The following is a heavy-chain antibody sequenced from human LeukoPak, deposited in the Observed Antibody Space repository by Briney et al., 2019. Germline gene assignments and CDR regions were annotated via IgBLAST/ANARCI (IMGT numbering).Heavy chain of an antibody. J-gene: IGHJ6*03. Sequence: SETLSLTCTVSDGSISSSNYYWGWIRQPPGKGLEWIGSIYYSGSTYYNPSLKSRVTISVDTSKNLFSLKLGSVTAADTAVYYCARLVSYYYDSSGYWDYYYMDVWGKGTTVTVSS. CDR1: DGSISSSNYY. V-gene: IGHV4-39*01. CDR2: IYYSGST. CDR3: ARLVSYYYDSSGYWDYYYMDV. D-gene: IGHD3-22*01.